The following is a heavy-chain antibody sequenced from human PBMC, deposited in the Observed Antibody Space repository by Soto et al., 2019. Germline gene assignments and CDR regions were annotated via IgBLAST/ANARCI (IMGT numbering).Heavy chain of an antibody. V-gene: IGHV4-61*01. D-gene: IGHD3-22*01. Sequence: AXETLCLTCTVSGGSVSSGRYYWSWIRQPPGKGLEWIGYIYYSGSTNYNPSLKSRVTISVDTSKNQFSLKLSSVTAADTAVYYCASLYYDSSGYYPLFDYWGQGTLVTVSS. CDR3: ASLYYDSSGYYPLFDY. J-gene: IGHJ4*02. CDR2: IYYSGST. CDR1: GGSVSSGRYY.